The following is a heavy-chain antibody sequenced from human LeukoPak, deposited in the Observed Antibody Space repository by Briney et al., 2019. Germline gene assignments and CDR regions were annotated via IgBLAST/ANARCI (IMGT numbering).Heavy chain of an antibody. Sequence: SETLSLTCTVSGGSISSYHWSWIRQPPGKGLEWIGYIYYSGSTNYNPSLKSRVTISVDTSKNQFSLKLSSVTAADTAVYYCARLDYYGSGSYRYYYFDYWGQGTLVTVSS. D-gene: IGHD3-10*01. J-gene: IGHJ4*02. CDR3: ARLDYYGSGSYRYYYFDY. V-gene: IGHV4-59*01. CDR2: IYYSGST. CDR1: GGSISSYH.